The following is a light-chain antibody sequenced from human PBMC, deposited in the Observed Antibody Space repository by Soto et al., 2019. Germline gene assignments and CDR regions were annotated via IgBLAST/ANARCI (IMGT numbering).Light chain of an antibody. V-gene: IGLV2-14*01. CDR3: SSYTGSSTLV. CDR2: DVS. J-gene: IGLJ2*01. CDR1: SSDVGGYNY. Sequence: QSALTQPASVSGSTGQSITISCTGTSSDVGGYNYVSWYQQHPGKAPKLMIYDVSNRPSGVSNRFSGSKSGNTASLTISGLQAEDEADYYCSSYTGSSTLVFGGGTKLTVL.